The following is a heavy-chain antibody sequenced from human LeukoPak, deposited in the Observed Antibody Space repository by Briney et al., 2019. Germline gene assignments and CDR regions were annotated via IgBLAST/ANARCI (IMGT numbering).Heavy chain of an antibody. J-gene: IGHJ4*02. D-gene: IGHD4-23*01. Sequence: GGSLRLSCAASGFTFSSYWMSWVRQVPGEGLEWVANIKQDGSEKHYVGSVKGRFTISRDNSKNTLYLQMNSLRAEDTAVYYCAREFTVVTSNYFDYWGQGTLVTVSS. CDR3: AREFTVVTSNYFDY. V-gene: IGHV3-7*01. CDR1: GFTFSSYW. CDR2: IKQDGSEK.